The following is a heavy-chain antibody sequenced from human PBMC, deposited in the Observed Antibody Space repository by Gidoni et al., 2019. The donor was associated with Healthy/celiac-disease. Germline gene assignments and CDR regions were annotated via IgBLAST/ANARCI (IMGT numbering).Heavy chain of an antibody. D-gene: IGHD6-13*01. CDR1: GYTFTSYG. V-gene: IGHV1-18*01. CDR3: ARGAAAVIAVAGTFEFDY. CDR2: ISAYNGNT. Sequence: QVQLVQSGAEVKKPGASVKVSCTASGYTFTSYGISWVRQAPGQGLEWMGWISAYNGNTNYAQKLQGRVTMTTDTSTSTAYMELRSLRSDDTAVYYCARGAAAVIAVAGTFEFDYWGQGTLVTVSS. J-gene: IGHJ4*02.